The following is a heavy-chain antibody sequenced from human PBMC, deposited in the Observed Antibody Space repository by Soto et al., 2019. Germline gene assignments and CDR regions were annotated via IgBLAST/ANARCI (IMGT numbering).Heavy chain of an antibody. CDR1: GGSVRSGDCY. J-gene: IGHJ5*02. CDR2: IYYSGTI. D-gene: IGHD6-13*01. V-gene: IGHV4-61*08. Sequence: SETLSLTCTVSGGSVRSGDCYWSWIRQPPGKGLEWIGNIYYSGTIDYNPSLKSRVTISVDASKNQFSLKLSSVTAADTAVYYCARHLAVSGTFNWFDPWGQGTLVTVS. CDR3: ARHLAVSGTFNWFDP.